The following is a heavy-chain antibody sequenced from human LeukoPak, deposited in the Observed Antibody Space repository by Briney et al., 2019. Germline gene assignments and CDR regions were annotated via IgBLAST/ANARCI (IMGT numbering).Heavy chain of an antibody. Sequence: ASVKVSCKASGYTFTSYDINWVRQATGQGLEWMGWMNPNSGNTGYAQKFQGRVTMTRNTSISTAYMELSSLRSEDTAVYYCATIAARCYYMDVWGKGTTVTVSS. CDR1: GYTFTSYD. D-gene: IGHD6-25*01. J-gene: IGHJ6*03. V-gene: IGHV1-8*01. CDR3: ATIAARCYYMDV. CDR2: MNPNSGNT.